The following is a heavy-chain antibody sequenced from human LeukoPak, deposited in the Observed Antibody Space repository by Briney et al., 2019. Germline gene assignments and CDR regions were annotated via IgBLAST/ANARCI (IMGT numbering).Heavy chain of an antibody. D-gene: IGHD3-22*01. J-gene: IGHJ2*01. Sequence: PGGALRLSCVRYRYTFNYHSIYSVRQALGRGGEWISYIIRRGDTIYYADSVKGRFTISRDNANNSLYLQMNSLRDEETAVYYCARLLKYYYDSSGSGEVWYFDLWGRGTLVTVSS. CDR2: IIRRGDTI. V-gene: IGHV3-48*02. CDR1: RYTFNYHS. CDR3: ARLLKYYYDSSGSGEVWYFDL.